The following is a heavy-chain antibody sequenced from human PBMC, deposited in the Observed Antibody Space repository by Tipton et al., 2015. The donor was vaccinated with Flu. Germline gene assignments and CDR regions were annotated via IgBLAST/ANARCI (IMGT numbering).Heavy chain of an antibody. D-gene: IGHD7-27*01. J-gene: IGHJ4*02. CDR3: ATLTGDDY. V-gene: IGHV3-7*01. Sequence: QLVQSGGGVVQPGRSLRLSCAASGFTFSTFWMSWVRQAPGKGLEWVANINQDGSEKYYVDSVKGRFTISRDKAKNSLYLQMNSLRAEDTALYYCATLTGDDYWGQGDLVTVSS. CDR1: GFTFSTFW. CDR2: INQDGSEK.